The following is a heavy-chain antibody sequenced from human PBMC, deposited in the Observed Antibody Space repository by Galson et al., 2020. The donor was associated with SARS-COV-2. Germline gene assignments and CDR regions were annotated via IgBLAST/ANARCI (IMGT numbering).Heavy chain of an antibody. CDR1: GGSISSGTYY. D-gene: IGHD5-12*01. J-gene: IGHJ6*02. Sequence: ETSETLSLTCSVSGGSISSGTYYWSWIRQPAGMRLEWIGRISTSGTTNFNPSLKSRVTISIDTSKNQFSLELSSVTAADTAVYYCATEVATKYYYDAMDVWGQGTTVTVSS. CDR3: ATEVATKYYYDAMDV. V-gene: IGHV4-61*02. CDR2: ISTSGTT.